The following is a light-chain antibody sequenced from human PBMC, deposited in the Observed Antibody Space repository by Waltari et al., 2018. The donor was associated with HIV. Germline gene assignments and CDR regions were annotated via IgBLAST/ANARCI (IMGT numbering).Light chain of an antibody. J-gene: IGLJ3*02. CDR2: DDS. CDR1: NTAGKS. Sequence: SNVLTQPPSVSVAPGQTARITGGGNNTAGKSVHWYQQRPGQAPVVVVFDDSDRPSGIPERCAGSNSGNTATLTISRVEAGDEADYYCQVWDSSRDWVFGGGTKLTVL. CDR3: QVWDSSRDWV. V-gene: IGLV3-21*02.